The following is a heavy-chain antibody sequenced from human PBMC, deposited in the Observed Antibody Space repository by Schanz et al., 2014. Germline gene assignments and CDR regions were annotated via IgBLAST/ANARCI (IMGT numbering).Heavy chain of an antibody. V-gene: IGHV1-18*04. J-gene: IGHJ4*02. D-gene: IGHD1-26*01. Sequence: QVQLVQSGAEVKKPGASVKVSCKASGYTFTNYGISWVRQAPGQGLEWMGWISGYNDNTKYAQDFQGRVTMTTDTSTSTVYMELRSLRSDDTAVYYCARDRDQWDGNFCDFWGQGTLVTVSS. CDR2: ISGYNDNT. CDR3: ARDRDQWDGNFCDF. CDR1: GYTFTNYG.